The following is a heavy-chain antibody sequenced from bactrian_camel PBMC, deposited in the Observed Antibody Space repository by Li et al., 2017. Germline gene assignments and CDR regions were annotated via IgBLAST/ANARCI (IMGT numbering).Heavy chain of an antibody. CDR2: IDGEGRT. D-gene: IGHD2*01. Sequence: HVQLVESGGGSVQAGGSLRLSCAASGYESLTNSMAWFRGDPGKEREGVAAIDGEGRTTVADSVKGRFTISRDNDRNTLYLQMSSLKLEDAATYYCATGPGSGGYCSTIEEKYVRWGQGTQVTVS. V-gene: IGHV3S53*01. CDR1: GYESLTNS. J-gene: IGHJ4*01. CDR3: ATGPGSGGYCSTIEEKYVR.